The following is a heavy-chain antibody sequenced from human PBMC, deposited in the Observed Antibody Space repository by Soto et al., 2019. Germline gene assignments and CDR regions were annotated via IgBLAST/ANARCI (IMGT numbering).Heavy chain of an antibody. Sequence: GASVKVSCKASGYTFTTYDINWVRQAPGQGLEWMGWMNPNRTNTGYAEKFQGRVTMTRDTSISTAYMELSSLRYDDTAVYYCVRGGFLSHDHVIIAPATLGVDPWG. CDR3: VRGGFLSHDHVIIAPATLGVDP. D-gene: IGHD2-2*01. CDR1: GYTFTTYD. J-gene: IGHJ5*02. V-gene: IGHV1-8*01. CDR2: MNPNRTNT.